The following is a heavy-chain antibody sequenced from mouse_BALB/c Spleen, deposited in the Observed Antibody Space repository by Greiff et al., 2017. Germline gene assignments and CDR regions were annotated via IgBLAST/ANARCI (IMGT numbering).Heavy chain of an antibody. CDR3: ARGDGYPAWFAY. CDR1: GFTFSSYA. V-gene: IGHV5-9-4*01. D-gene: IGHD2-3*01. J-gene: IGHJ3*01. Sequence: EVQLVESGGGLVQPGGSLKLSCAASGFTFSSYAMSWVRQSPEKRLEWVAEISSGGSYTYYPDTVTGRFTISRDNAKNTLYLEMSSLRSEDTAMYYCARGDGYPAWFAYWGQGTLVTVSA. CDR2: ISSGGSYT.